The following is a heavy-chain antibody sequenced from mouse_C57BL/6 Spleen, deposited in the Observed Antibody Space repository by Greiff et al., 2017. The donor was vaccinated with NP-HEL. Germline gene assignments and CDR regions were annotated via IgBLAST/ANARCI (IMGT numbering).Heavy chain of an antibody. CDR3: ASSTMVTTGPGWFAD. CDR2: INPSTGGT. D-gene: IGHD2-2*01. CDR1: GFSFTGYY. Sequence: EVQLLQSGPELVKPGASVKISCTASGFSFTGYYMNWVKQSPEKSLEWIGEINPSTGGTTYNQKFKAKATLTVDTSSSTAYMQLKRLTSEDSAVYDCASSTMVTTGPGWFADWGQGTLVTVSA. V-gene: IGHV1-42*01. J-gene: IGHJ3*01.